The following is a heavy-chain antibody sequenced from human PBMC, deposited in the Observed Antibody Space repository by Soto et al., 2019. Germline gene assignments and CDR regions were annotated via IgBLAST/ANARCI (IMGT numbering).Heavy chain of an antibody. CDR3: ARVVGHYYDSSGYSDY. V-gene: IGHV1-2*02. D-gene: IGHD3-22*01. J-gene: IGHJ4*02. Sequence: QVQLVQSGAEVKKPGASMKVSCKASGYTFTGYYVHWVRQAPGQGVEWMGWIHPNSGGTSSAQKFQGRVTMTRDTSISTAYMELSSLRSDDTAVYYCARVVGHYYDSSGYSDYWGQGTLVTVSS. CDR1: GYTFTGYY. CDR2: IHPNSGGT.